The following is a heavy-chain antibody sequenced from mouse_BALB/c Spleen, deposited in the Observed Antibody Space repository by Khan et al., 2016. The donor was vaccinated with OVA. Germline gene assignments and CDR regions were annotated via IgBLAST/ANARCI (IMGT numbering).Heavy chain of an antibody. CDR3: ARSGDDYVAD. J-gene: IGHJ3*01. D-gene: IGHD1-1*01. V-gene: IGHV1-80*01. CDR2: IYPGDGNT. CDR1: GYAFSNYL. Sequence: QVQLQQSGAELVRPGSSVKISCKASGYAFSNYLMNWVKQGPGQGLEWIGQIYPGDGNTNYNGKFKDKATLTADNSSTTAYMQLSSLTSEDSAVYCCARSGDDYVADWCQGTLVTAAA.